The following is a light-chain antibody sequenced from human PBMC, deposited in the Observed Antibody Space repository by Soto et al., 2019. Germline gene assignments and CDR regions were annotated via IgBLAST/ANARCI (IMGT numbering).Light chain of an antibody. CDR2: EVG. J-gene: IGLJ3*02. CDR1: SSDVGGYNY. CDR3: SSYTSSNTLV. Sequence: QSALAQPASVSGSPGQSITISCTVTSSDVGGYNYVSWYQQYPGKVPKLMIYEVGNRPSGVSNRFSGSKSGNTASLTISGLQAEDEADYYCSSYTSSNTLVFGGGTKLTVL. V-gene: IGLV2-14*01.